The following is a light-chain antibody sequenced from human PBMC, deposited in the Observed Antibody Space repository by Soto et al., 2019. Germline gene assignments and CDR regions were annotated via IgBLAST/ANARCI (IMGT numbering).Light chain of an antibody. J-gene: IGKJ1*01. CDR2: AAF. Sequence: DVPVTQSPSSLSASVGDSVTITCRTGQVISSYFGWYQQKPGQAPKRLIYAAFTLQSGVTSRISGSVTVTEFTRTITSLHPEECATYCCLQHDSYPRTVGQGTKVGIK. CDR3: LQHDSYPRT. V-gene: IGKV1-17*01. CDR1: QVISSY.